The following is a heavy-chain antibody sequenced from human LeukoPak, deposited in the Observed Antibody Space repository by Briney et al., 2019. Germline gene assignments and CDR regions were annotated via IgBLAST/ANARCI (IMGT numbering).Heavy chain of an antibody. CDR1: GYTFTNYD. CDR3: AGDNRGRYSYGE. CDR2: IIPIFGTA. J-gene: IGHJ4*02. D-gene: IGHD5-18*01. V-gene: IGHV1-69*13. Sequence: SVKVSCKTSGYTFTNYDINWVRQAPGQGLEWMGGIIPIFGTANYAQKFQGRVTITADESTSTAYMELSSLRSEDTAVYYCAGDNRGRYSYGEWGQGTLVTVSS.